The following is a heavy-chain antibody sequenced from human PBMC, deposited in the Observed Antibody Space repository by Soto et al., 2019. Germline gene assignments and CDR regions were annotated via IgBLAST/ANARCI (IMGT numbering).Heavy chain of an antibody. D-gene: IGHD3-16*01. CDR1: GFTFSSYA. Sequence: GGSLILSCAASGFTFSSYALSWVRQAPGTGLEWASAISGSGGSTYYADSVMRRFTISRDNSKNTQYLQMNSLRAEDTAVYYCAKAAAGGLFDYWGQGTLVTVSS. CDR2: ISGSGGST. CDR3: AKAAAGGLFDY. J-gene: IGHJ4*02. V-gene: IGHV3-23*01.